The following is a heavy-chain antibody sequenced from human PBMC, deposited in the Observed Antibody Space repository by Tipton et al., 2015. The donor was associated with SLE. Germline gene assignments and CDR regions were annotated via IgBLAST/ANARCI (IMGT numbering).Heavy chain of an antibody. V-gene: IGHV4-31*03. CDR2: IYYSGSS. J-gene: IGHJ4*02. D-gene: IGHD2-8*01. CDR1: GGSISRIGYY. CDR3: TRGYCSDGVCYGFGFFDY. Sequence: TLSLTCTVSGGSISRIGYYWSWIRQHPGKGLEWIGYIYYSGSSHYNPSLKSRVTISRDTSGNQFSLNLSSVTASDTAVYFCTRGYCSDGVCYGFGFFDYWGQGNLVTVSS.